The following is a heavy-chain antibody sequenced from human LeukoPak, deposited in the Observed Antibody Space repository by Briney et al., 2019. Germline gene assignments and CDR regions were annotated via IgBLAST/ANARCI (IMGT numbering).Heavy chain of an antibody. J-gene: IGHJ4*02. CDR1: GFTFSTYA. Sequence: GGSLRLSCAASGFTFSTYAMSWVRQAPGKGLEWVSTISSSGDTTFYADSVKGRFTISRDNSKNTLFLQLSGLRAEDTALYYCAKVFRTTGWEPFDSWGQGTLVTVSS. CDR2: ISSSGDTT. V-gene: IGHV3-23*01. D-gene: IGHD6-19*01. CDR3: AKVFRTTGWEPFDS.